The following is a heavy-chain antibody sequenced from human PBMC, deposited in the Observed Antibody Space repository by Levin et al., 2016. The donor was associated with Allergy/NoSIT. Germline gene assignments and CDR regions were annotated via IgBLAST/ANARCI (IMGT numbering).Heavy chain of an antibody. Sequence: WVRQAPGQGLEWMGWINPNSGGTNYAQQFQGRVTMTRDTSISTAYMELSRLRSDDTAVYYCARVGSRFSTWGQGTLVTVSS. J-gene: IGHJ5*02. V-gene: IGHV1-2*02. D-gene: IGHD2-15*01. CDR2: INPNSGGT. CDR3: ARVGSRFST.